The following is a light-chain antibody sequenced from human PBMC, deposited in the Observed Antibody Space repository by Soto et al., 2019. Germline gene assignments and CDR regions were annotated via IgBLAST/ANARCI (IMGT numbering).Light chain of an antibody. V-gene: IGLV2-14*01. J-gene: IGLJ1*01. CDR3: SSYTGSSTLYV. CDR2: DVS. Sequence: QSALTQPASVSGSPGQLITISCTGTSSDVGGYNYISWCQQHPGKAPKLMIYDVSNRPSGVSNRFSGSKSGNTASLTISGLQAEDEADYYCSSYTGSSTLYVFGTGTKVTVL. CDR1: SSDVGGYNY.